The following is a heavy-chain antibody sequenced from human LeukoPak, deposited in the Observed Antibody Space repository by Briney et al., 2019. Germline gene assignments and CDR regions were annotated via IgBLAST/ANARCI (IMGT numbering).Heavy chain of an antibody. CDR3: ARSYYDFWSGYYTGIYYFDY. V-gene: IGHV1-2*02. CDR2: INPNSGGT. Sequence: ASVKVSCKASGYTFTCYYMHWVRQAPGQGPEWMGWINPNSGGTNYAQKFQGRVIMTRDTSISTAYMELSRLRSDDTAVYYCARSYYDFWSGYYTGIYYFDYWGQGTLVTVSS. D-gene: IGHD3-3*01. J-gene: IGHJ4*02. CDR1: GYTFTCYY.